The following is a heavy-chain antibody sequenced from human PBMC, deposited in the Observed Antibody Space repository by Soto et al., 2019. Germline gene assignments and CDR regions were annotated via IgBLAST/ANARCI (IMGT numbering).Heavy chain of an antibody. J-gene: IGHJ5*02. CDR1: GYIFTTYA. Sequence: QVQLVQSGAEVKRPGASVKVSCKASGYIFTTYAVHWVRQAPGQRLEWMGWINGGNGNTKYSQQFQGRVTITRDTSASTAYMQLSSLRSEDTAVYYCARRWTAVFHQDWFGPWGQGTLVTVSS. CDR2: INGGNGNT. CDR3: ARRWTAVFHQDWFGP. V-gene: IGHV1-3*01. D-gene: IGHD2-21*02.